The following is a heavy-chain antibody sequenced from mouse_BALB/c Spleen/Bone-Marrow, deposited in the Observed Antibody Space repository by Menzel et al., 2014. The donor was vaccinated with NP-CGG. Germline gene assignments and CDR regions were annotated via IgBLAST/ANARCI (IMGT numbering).Heavy chain of an antibody. CDR2: INPSSGHT. D-gene: IGHD1-1*01. CDR3: ARRYGSLWYFDV. V-gene: IGHV1-7*01. J-gene: IGHJ1*01. CDR1: GYTFTDYW. Sequence: QVQLQQSGAELAKPGASVKMSCKASGYTFTDYWMHWVKQRPGQGLEWIGYINPSSGHTEYNQKFKDKATLTADKSSSTACMQLNILTSEDSAVYYCARRYGSLWYFDVWGAGTTVTVSS.